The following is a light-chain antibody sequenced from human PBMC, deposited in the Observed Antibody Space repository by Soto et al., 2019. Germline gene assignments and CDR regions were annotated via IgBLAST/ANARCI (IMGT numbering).Light chain of an antibody. CDR3: QQYNSYSGT. CDR1: QSISSW. J-gene: IGKJ1*01. Sequence: DIQMTQSPSTLSASVGDRVTITCRASQSISSWLAWYQQKPGKAPKLLIYKASSLESGVPSRFSGSGSGTEFTLTVSSLQADDFATYYCQQYNSYSGTFGQGTKVEIK. CDR2: KAS. V-gene: IGKV1-5*03.